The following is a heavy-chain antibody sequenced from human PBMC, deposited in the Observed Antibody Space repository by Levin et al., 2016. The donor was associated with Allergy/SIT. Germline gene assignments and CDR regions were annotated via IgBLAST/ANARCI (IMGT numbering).Heavy chain of an antibody. CDR2: IYYSGST. J-gene: IGHJ5*02. Sequence: RQAPGKGLEWIGSIYYSGSTYYNPSLKSRVTISVDTSKNQFSLKLSSVTAADTAVYYCARQWDEQLVSWFDPWGQGTLVTVSS. CDR3: ARQWDEQLVSWFDP. V-gene: IGHV4-39*01. D-gene: IGHD6-13*01.